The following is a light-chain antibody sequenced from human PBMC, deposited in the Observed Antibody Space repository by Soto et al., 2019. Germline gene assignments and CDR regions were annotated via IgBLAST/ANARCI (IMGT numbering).Light chain of an antibody. CDR3: QHTYSTPSLT. CDR2: AAS. CDR1: QSSDKY. V-gene: IGKV1-39*01. Sequence: DIQMTQSPSSLSASVEDRVTITCRASQSSDKYLNWYQQKPGKGPNLLIYAASHLRTGVPSRFSGSGSGTDVTLTLSSLLPEDFATYFCQHTYSTPSLTFCGGNKVQIK. J-gene: IGKJ4*01.